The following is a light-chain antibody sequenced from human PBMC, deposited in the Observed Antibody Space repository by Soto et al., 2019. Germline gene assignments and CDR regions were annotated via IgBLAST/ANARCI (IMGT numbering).Light chain of an antibody. J-gene: IGKJ4*01. CDR2: DAS. V-gene: IGKV3-11*01. CDR3: QHRINWPLT. Sequence: EIVLTQSPATMSLSPGERATLSCRASQSVSTYLAWYQQKPGQAPRLLIYDASNRATGIPARFSGSGSGTDFTLTISRLEHEDFAVYYCQHRINWPLTFGGRTKVEIK. CDR1: QSVSTY.